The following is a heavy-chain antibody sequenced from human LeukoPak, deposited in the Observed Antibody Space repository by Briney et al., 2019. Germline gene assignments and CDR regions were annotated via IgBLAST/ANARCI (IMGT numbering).Heavy chain of an antibody. CDR3: ARDPLSGALDY. Sequence: GGSLRLSCAASGFTFSSAWMTWVRQAPGKGLEWVADIKPAGGEKYVDSVKGRLTVSRDNAKNSLYLQMNSLRVEDTAVYYCARDPLSGALDYWGQGALVIVSS. D-gene: IGHD6-25*01. J-gene: IGHJ4*02. CDR1: GFTFSSAW. V-gene: IGHV3-7*01. CDR2: IKPAGGEK.